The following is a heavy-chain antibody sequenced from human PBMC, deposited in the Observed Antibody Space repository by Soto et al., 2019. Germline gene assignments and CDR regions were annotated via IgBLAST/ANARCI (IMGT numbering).Heavy chain of an antibody. CDR3: SRSRLDHSKLGYCSSTSCYHWFAP. CDR1: GFTFSSYS. Sequence: EVQLVESGGGLVQPGGSLRLSCAASGFTFSSYSMNWVRQAPGKGLEWVSYISSSSSTIYYADSVKGRFTISRDNAKNSLYLQMNSLRDDDTAVYYCSRSRLDHSKLGYCSSTSCYHWFAPWGQGTLVTVSS. J-gene: IGHJ5*02. CDR2: ISSSSSTI. V-gene: IGHV3-48*02. D-gene: IGHD2-2*01.